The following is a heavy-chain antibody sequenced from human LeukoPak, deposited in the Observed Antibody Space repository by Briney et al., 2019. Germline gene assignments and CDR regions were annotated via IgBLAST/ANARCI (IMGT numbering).Heavy chain of an antibody. V-gene: IGHV4-4*07. Sequence: PSETLSLTCTVSGGSISSYYWSWIRQPAGKGLEWIGRIYTSGSTNYNPSLKSRVTMSVDTSKNQFSLKLSSVTAADTAVYYCARDVSGNDFWSVSNAFDIWGQGTMVTVSS. CDR2: IYTSGST. CDR1: GGSISSYY. CDR3: ARDVSGNDFWSVSNAFDI. D-gene: IGHD3-3*01. J-gene: IGHJ3*02.